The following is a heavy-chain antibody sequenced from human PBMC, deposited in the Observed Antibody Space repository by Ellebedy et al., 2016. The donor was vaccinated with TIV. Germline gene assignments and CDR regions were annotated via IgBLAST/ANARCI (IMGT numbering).Heavy chain of an antibody. CDR2: IYNDGSST. J-gene: IGHJ4*02. Sequence: PGGSLRLSCAASGFTFSNYWMHLVRQAPGKGLVWVSRIYNDGSSTSYADSVAGRFTISRDNPKNTVSLQINSLGVEDTAVYYCVRNGSYDDGDYWGQGTVVTVSS. V-gene: IGHV3-74*01. D-gene: IGHD3-16*01. CDR1: GFTFSNYW. CDR3: VRNGSYDDGDY.